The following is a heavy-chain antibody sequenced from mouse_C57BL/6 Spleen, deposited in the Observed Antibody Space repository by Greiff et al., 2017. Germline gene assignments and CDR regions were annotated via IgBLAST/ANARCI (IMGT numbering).Heavy chain of an antibody. J-gene: IGHJ3*01. V-gene: IGHV1-4*01. CDR3: ASAGTAQATWFAY. CDR2: INPSSGYT. CDR1: GFTFTSYT. D-gene: IGHD3-2*02. Sequence: VQLEESGAELARPGASVKMSCKASGFTFTSYTMHWVKQRPGQGLEWIGYINPSSGYTKYNQKFKDKAALTADKSSSTAYMQLSSLTSEDSAVYDCASAGTAQATWFAYWGQGTLVTVSA.